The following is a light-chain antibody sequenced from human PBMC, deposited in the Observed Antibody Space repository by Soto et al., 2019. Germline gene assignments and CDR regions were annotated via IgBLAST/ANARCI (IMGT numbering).Light chain of an antibody. Sequence: EIVLTQSPGTLSLSPGERATLSCRASQSVSSSYLAWYQQKPGQAPRLLIYGASSRATGIPDTFSGSGSGTDFTLTISRLEPEDFAVDYCQQYGTSPWTFGQGTNIEIK. J-gene: IGKJ1*01. CDR3: QQYGTSPWT. V-gene: IGKV3-20*01. CDR2: GAS. CDR1: QSVSSSY.